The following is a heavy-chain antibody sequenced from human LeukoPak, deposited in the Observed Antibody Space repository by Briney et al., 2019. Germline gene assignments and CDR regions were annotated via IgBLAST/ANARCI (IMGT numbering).Heavy chain of an antibody. CDR3: AKAHSAIVVVTALDY. CDR1: GFTFNSYS. CDR2: ISYDGSNK. Sequence: SGGSLRLSCAASGFTFNSYSMNWVRQAPGKGLEWVAVISYDGSNKYYADSVKGRFTISRDNSKNTLYLQMNSLRAEDTAVYYCAKAHSAIVVVTALDYWGQGTLVTVSS. V-gene: IGHV3-30*18. D-gene: IGHD2-21*02. J-gene: IGHJ4*02.